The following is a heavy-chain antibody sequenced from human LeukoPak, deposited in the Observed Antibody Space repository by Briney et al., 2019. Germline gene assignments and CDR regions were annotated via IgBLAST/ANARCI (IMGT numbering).Heavy chain of an antibody. V-gene: IGHV3-48*01. CDR1: GFTFTKYS. D-gene: IGHD6-19*01. J-gene: IGHJ4*02. CDR2: ISIFSDPI. CDR3: ASDAGYSSGWYYV. Sequence: GGFLRLSCAASGFTFTKYSMNWVRQAPGKGLEWVSYISIFSDPIYYADSVKGRFTIPRDNAKNSLYLQMNSLRAEDTAVYYCASDAGYSSGWYYVWGQGTLVTVSS.